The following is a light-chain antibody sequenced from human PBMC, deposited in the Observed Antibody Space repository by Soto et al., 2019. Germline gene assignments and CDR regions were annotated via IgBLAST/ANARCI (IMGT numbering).Light chain of an antibody. CDR1: QSIRNY. Sequence: DIQMTQSPSSLSASVGDEVTITCRASQSIRNYLDWYQLKPGKPPRLLIYAASSLQSGVPSRFSGSGSGTDFTLTISSLQPEDFATYYCQQSYSTPITFGQGTRLEIK. CDR3: QQSYSTPIT. CDR2: AAS. J-gene: IGKJ5*01. V-gene: IGKV1-39*01.